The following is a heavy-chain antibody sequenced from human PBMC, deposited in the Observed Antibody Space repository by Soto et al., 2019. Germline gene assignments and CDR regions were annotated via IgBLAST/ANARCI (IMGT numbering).Heavy chain of an antibody. J-gene: IGHJ4*02. CDR3: QTGSTPPFDY. V-gene: IGHV3-48*03. CDR1: GFTFSSYE. D-gene: IGHD3-9*01. CDR2: ISSSGNII. Sequence: EVQLVESGGGLEQPGGSLRLSCVASGFTFSSYEMNWVRQAPGKGLEWVSYISSSGNIISYADSVKGRFTISRDKANNSLYLQMNSLRAEETAVYYCQTGSTPPFDYWGQGALVTVSA.